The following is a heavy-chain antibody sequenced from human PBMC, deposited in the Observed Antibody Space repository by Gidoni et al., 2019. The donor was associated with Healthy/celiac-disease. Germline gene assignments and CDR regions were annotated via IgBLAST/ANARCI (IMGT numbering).Heavy chain of an antibody. CDR2: IYSGGRT. V-gene: IGHV3-53*01. J-gene: IGHJ6*02. Sequence: EVQLVESGGGLIQPGGSLRLSCAASGFTVSSNYMSWVRQAPGKGLEWVSVIYSGGRTYYADSVKGRFTISRDNSKNTLYLQRNSLRAEDTAVYYCARESWRWGLAPRGGGGMDVWGQGTTVTVSS. D-gene: IGHD1-26*01. CDR1: GFTVSSNY. CDR3: ARESWRWGLAPRGGGGMDV.